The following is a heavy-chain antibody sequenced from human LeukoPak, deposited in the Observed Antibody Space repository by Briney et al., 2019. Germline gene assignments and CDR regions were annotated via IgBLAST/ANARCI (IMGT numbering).Heavy chain of an antibody. Sequence: GGSLRLSCVASGFAFSSFAMSWVRQAPGKGLEWVSGLTGSGSTYHADSVKGRLTISRDNSKNTLSLQMNSLRAEDTAVYYCAKMKGWRLYDYCMDVWGKGTTVTVSS. D-gene: IGHD2-15*01. CDR2: LTGSGST. V-gene: IGHV3-23*01. CDR1: GFAFSSFA. J-gene: IGHJ6*03. CDR3: AKMKGWRLYDYCMDV.